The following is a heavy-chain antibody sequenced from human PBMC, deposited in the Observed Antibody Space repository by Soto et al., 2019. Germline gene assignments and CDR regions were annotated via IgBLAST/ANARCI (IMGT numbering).Heavy chain of an antibody. V-gene: IGHV3-30-3*01. CDR2: ISYDGCNK. D-gene: IGHD2-2*01. J-gene: IGHJ6*02. Sequence: QVQLVESGGGVVQPGRSLRLSCAASGFTFSSYAVHWVRQAPGKGLEWVALISYDGCNKYYADSVKGRFTISRDNSKNSLYLQMTSLRGEDTAVYYCASDRRCSGTSCYTWDYYYDGMGVWGQGTTVTVSS. CDR3: ASDRRCSGTSCYTWDYYYDGMGV. CDR1: GFTFSSYA.